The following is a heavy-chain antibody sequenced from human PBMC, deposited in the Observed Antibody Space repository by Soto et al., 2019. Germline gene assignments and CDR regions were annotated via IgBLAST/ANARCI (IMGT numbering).Heavy chain of an antibody. V-gene: IGHV2-5*01. Sequence: QITLKESGPTLVKPTQTLTLTCTFSGFSLTTAGAGVGWIRQPPGKALEWLAVIYWNDDTRYSPSLKSRLTITRDTSKNQVVLRMTNMDPVDTATYYCAHRGYGNYPRDNWFDPWGQGILVIVSS. CDR2: IYWNDDT. D-gene: IGHD4-17*01. CDR3: AHRGYGNYPRDNWFDP. CDR1: GFSLTTAGAG. J-gene: IGHJ5*02.